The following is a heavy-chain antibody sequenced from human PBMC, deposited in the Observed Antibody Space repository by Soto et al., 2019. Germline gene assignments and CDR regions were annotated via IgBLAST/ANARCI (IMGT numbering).Heavy chain of an antibody. Sequence: PGGSLRLSCAASGFTFSSYAMSWVRQAPGKGLEWVSAISSSSSTIYYADSVKGRFTISRDNAKNSLYLQMNSLRAEDTAVYYCARDSVDYGDYHLGLQYYYYYMDVWGKGTTVTVSS. J-gene: IGHJ6*03. CDR3: ARDSVDYGDYHLGLQYYYYYMDV. CDR2: ISSSSSTI. V-gene: IGHV3-48*01. D-gene: IGHD4-17*01. CDR1: GFTFSSYA.